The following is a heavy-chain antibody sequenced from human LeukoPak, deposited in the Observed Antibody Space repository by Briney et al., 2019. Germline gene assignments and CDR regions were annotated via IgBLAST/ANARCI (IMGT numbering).Heavy chain of an antibody. J-gene: IGHJ4*02. CDR1: GDSISTYY. CDR2: IYASGDR. CDR3: ARGGDYFDSSRFYSFDY. V-gene: IGHV4-4*07. Sequence: SETLSLTCTVSGDSISTYYWSWIRQPAGKGLEWIGRIYASGDRNYNPSLKSRVTMSVDTSNNQFFLNLDSLTAADTAVYYCARGGDYFDSSRFYSFDYCGQGILVTVSS. D-gene: IGHD3-22*01.